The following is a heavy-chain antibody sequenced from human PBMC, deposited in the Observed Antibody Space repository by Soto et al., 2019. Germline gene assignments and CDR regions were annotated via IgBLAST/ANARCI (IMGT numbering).Heavy chain of an antibody. CDR1: GFTFINYA. CDR3: ARHLSHLKTGWLDP. V-gene: IGHV3-30-3*01. Sequence: QEQLVESGGGVVQPGRSLRLSCRVSGFTFINYAMHWVRQAPGKGLEWVALISGDGSNEYYGDSVKGRFTISRDNSRNTLYLQMNSLRADDTAVYYCARHLSHLKTGWLDPWGQGTLVPVSS. D-gene: IGHD7-27*01. CDR2: ISGDGSNE. J-gene: IGHJ5*02.